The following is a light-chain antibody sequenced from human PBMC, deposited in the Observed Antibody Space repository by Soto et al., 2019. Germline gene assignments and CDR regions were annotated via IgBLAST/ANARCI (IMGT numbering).Light chain of an antibody. CDR1: QSVSSTS. CDR3: QQYYGSPPWT. V-gene: IGKV3-20*01. CDR2: GAS. J-gene: IGKJ1*01. Sequence: EIVLTQSPGTLSFSPGERATLSCRASQSVSSTSLAWYQQKPGQAPRLLIYGASNRATGIPDRFSGSGSGTDFTLPISRLEPEDVAVYYCQQYYGSPPWTVGRGTKVEFK.